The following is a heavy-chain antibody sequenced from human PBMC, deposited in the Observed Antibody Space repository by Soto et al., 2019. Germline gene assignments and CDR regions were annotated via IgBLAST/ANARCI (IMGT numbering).Heavy chain of an antibody. CDR3: AKEYDSSGYYTDY. CDR2: ISGSGGSI. D-gene: IGHD3-22*01. J-gene: IGHJ4*02. V-gene: IGHV3-23*01. Sequence: GGSLRLSCAASGFTFSNYAMNWVRQAPGKGLEWVSIISGSGGSIYYADSVKGRFTISRDNSKNTMYLQMSSLRAEDTAVYYCAKEYDSSGYYTDYWGQGTLVTVSS. CDR1: GFTFSNYA.